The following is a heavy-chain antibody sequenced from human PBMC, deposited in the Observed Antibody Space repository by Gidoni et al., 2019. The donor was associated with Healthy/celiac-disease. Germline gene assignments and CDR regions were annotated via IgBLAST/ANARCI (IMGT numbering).Heavy chain of an antibody. CDR3: ARTYYDSSGYSGIDY. D-gene: IGHD3-22*01. J-gene: IGHJ4*02. V-gene: IGHV4-59*01. Sequence: QVQLQESGPGLVKPSETLSLTCTVSGGSSSSYYWSWIRQPPGKGLEWIGYIYYSGSTNYNPSLKSRVTISVDTSKNQFSLKLSSVTAADTAVYYCARTYYDSSGYSGIDYWGQGTLVTVSS. CDR2: IYYSGST. CDR1: GGSSSSYY.